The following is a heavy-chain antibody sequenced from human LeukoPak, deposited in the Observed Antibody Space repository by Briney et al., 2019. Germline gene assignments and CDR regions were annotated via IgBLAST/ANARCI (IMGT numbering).Heavy chain of an antibody. V-gene: IGHV3-53*01. J-gene: IGHJ6*02. D-gene: IGHD5-12*01. CDR1: GFTVSSNY. CDR2: IYSGGST. CDR3: AREGWLLHYGMDV. Sequence: GGSLRLSCAASGFTVSSNYMSWVRQAPGKGLEWVSVIYSGGSTYYADSVKGRFTISRDNSKNTLYLQMNSLRAEDTAVYYCAREGWLLHYGMDVWGQGTTVTVS.